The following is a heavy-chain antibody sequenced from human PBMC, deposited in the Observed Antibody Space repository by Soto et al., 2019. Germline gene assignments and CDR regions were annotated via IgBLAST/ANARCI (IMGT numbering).Heavy chain of an antibody. V-gene: IGHV3-30*03. CDR1: GFTFSSYG. Sequence: QVQLVESGGGVVQPGRSLRLSCAASGFTFSSYGMHWVRQAPGKGLEWVAVISYDGSNKYYADSVKGRFTISRDNSKNTLYLQMNSLRAEDTAVCYCARGRYRSVWVGFDYWGQGTLVTVSS. J-gene: IGHJ4*02. CDR3: ARGRYRSVWVGFDY. CDR2: ISYDGSNK. D-gene: IGHD6-19*01.